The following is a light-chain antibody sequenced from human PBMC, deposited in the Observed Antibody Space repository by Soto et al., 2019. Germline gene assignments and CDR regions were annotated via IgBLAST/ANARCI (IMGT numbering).Light chain of an antibody. CDR2: LNSDGSH. Sequence: QLVLTQSPSASASLGASVKLTCTLSSGHSSYAIAWHQQQPEKGPRYLMKLNSDGSHSQGDGIPDRFSGSSSGAERSLTIPSLPYEDEADYYCQTWGTGIQVFGGGTKVTVL. CDR3: QTWGTGIQV. CDR1: SGHSSYA. V-gene: IGLV4-69*01. J-gene: IGLJ2*01.